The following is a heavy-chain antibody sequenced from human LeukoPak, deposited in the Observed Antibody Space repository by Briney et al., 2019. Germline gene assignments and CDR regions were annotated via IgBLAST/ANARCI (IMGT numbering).Heavy chain of an antibody. CDR2: INHSGST. V-gene: IGHV4-34*01. CDR3: ASEPSGYSSGWYGTKYFDY. Sequence: PSETLSLTCAVYGGSFSGYYWSWIRQPPGKGLEWIGEINHSGSTNYNPSLKSRVTISVDTSKNQFSLKLSSVTAADTAVYYCASEPSGYSSGWYGTKYFDYWGQGTLVTVSS. D-gene: IGHD6-19*01. CDR1: GGSFSGYY. J-gene: IGHJ4*02.